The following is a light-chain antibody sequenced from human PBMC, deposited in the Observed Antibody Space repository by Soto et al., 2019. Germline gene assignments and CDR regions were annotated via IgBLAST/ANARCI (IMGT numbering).Light chain of an antibody. CDR3: QQYKNWPL. V-gene: IGKV3-15*01. CDR2: GAS. CDR1: QSVSSY. Sequence: EIMLKQSPATLSLSPGERATPSCRASQSVSSYLAWYQQKPGQAPRLLIYGASTRATGIPARFSGSGSGTEFTLTISSLQSEDFAVYYCQQYKNWPLFGQGTRLEIK. J-gene: IGKJ5*01.